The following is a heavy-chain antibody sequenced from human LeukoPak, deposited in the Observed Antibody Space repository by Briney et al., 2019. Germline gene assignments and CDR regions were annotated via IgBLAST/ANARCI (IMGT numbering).Heavy chain of an antibody. J-gene: IGHJ4*02. CDR1: GYTFTSYY. D-gene: IGHD2-15*01. CDR2: ISAYNGNT. V-gene: IGHV1-18*04. Sequence: ASVKVSCKASGYTFTSYYMHWVRQAPGQGLEWMGWISAYNGNTNYAQKLQGRVTMTTDTSTSTAYMELRSLRSDDTAVYYCARDCSGGSCYSVGFDYWGQGTLVTVSS. CDR3: ARDCSGGSCYSVGFDY.